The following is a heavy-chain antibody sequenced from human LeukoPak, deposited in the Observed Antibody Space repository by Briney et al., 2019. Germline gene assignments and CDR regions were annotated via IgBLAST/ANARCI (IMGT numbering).Heavy chain of an antibody. Sequence: SETLSLTCAVYGGSFSGYYWSWIRQPPGKGLEWIGEINHSGSTNYNPSLKSRVTISVDTSKNQFSLKLSSVTAADTAVYYCARVTLYYYDSSGYYAPCDYWGQGTLVTVSS. J-gene: IGHJ4*02. CDR1: GGSFSGYY. D-gene: IGHD3-22*01. V-gene: IGHV4-34*01. CDR3: ARVTLYYYDSSGYYAPCDY. CDR2: INHSGST.